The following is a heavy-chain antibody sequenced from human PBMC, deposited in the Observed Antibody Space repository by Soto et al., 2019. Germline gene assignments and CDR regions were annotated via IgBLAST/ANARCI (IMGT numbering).Heavy chain of an antibody. CDR2: IYYSGST. D-gene: IGHD2-15*01. CDR1: GGSISSSSYY. Sequence: QLQLHESGPRLVKPSETLSLTCTFSGGSISSSSYYWGLIRQPTGKGLERIGNIYYSGSTYYNPSLKSRVPLAVDTSSTLLALKLGSGTAVETAVYYCAGLRITMVLGENWFDPWGQGTMVTVSS. V-gene: IGHV4-39*01. CDR3: AGLRITMVLGENWFDP. J-gene: IGHJ5*02.